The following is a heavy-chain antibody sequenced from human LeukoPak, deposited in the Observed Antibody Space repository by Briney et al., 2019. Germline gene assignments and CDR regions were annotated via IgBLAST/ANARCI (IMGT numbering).Heavy chain of an antibody. CDR2: INHSGST. CDR1: GGSFSGYY. Sequence: PSETLSLTCAVYGGSFSGYYWSWIRQPPGKGLEWIGEINHSGSTNYNPSLKSRVTISVDTSKNQFSLKLSSVTAADTAVYYCARGRAPRLFYDYSNNHSLYYFDYWGQGTLVTVSS. D-gene: IGHD4-4*01. V-gene: IGHV4-34*01. J-gene: IGHJ4*02. CDR3: ARGRAPRLFYDYSNNHSLYYFDY.